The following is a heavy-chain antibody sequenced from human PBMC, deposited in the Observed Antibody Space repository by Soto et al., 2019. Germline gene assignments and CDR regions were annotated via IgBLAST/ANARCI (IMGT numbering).Heavy chain of an antibody. D-gene: IGHD6-13*01. CDR1: GDSVSSNSAA. CDR2: TYYRSKWYN. J-gene: IGHJ5*01. CDR3: VSFPGYSSRANWLDS. Sequence: PSQTLSLTCAISGDSVSSNSAAWNWIRQSPSRVLEWLGRTYYRSKWYNDYAVSVKSRITINPDTSKNQFSLQLNSVTPEDTAVYYCVSFPGYSSRANWLDSWDPGTLVTVSS. V-gene: IGHV6-1*01.